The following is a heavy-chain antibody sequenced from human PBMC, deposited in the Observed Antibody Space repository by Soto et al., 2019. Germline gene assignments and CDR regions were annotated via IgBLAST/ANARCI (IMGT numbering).Heavy chain of an antibody. J-gene: IGHJ4*02. Sequence: QVQLVESGGGVVQPGRSLRLSCAASGFTFSSYGMHWVRQAPGKGLEWVAVIWYDGSNKYYADSVKGRFTISRDNSKNTLYLQMNSLRAEDTAVYYCARGPPGDFWSGYGYYFDYWGQGTLVTVSS. CDR1: GFTFSSYG. D-gene: IGHD3-3*01. CDR3: ARGPPGDFWSGYGYYFDY. CDR2: IWYDGSNK. V-gene: IGHV3-33*01.